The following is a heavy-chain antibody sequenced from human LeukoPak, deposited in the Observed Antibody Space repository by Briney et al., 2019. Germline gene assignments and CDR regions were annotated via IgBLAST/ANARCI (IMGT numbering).Heavy chain of an antibody. D-gene: IGHD3-10*01. CDR3: ARDRRRELLWFGESRNGMDV. V-gene: IGHV4-31*03. CDR2: IYYSGST. CDR1: GGSISSGGYY. Sequence: SQTLSLTCTVSGGSISSGGYYWSWIRQHSGKGLEWIGYIYYSGSTYYNPSLKSRVTISVDTSKNQFSLKLSSVTAADTAVYYCARDRRRELLWFGESRNGMDVWGQGTTVTVSS. J-gene: IGHJ6*02.